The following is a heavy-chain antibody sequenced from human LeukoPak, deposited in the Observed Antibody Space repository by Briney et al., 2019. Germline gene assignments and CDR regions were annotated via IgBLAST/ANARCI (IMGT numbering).Heavy chain of an antibody. Sequence: SETLSFTCAVSAGSISNYYWSWLRQPPGKGLEWIGYIYSSGSTNYNPSLKSRVTISVDTSKNQFSLKLSSVTAADTAVYYCARGTESLDYWGQGTLVTVSS. CDR2: IYSSGST. CDR1: AGSISNYY. CDR3: ARGTESLDY. D-gene: IGHD1-14*01. J-gene: IGHJ4*02. V-gene: IGHV4-4*09.